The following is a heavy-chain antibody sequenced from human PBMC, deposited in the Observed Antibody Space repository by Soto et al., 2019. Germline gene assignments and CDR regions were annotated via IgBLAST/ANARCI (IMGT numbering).Heavy chain of an antibody. D-gene: IGHD2-21*02. CDR3: AKDPLCGGDCVHYYYYGMDV. CDR2: ISGSGGST. Sequence: GGSLRLSCAASGFTFSSYAMSWVRQAPGKGLEWVSAISGSGGSTYYADSVKGRFTISRDNSKNTLYLQMNSLRAEDTAVYYCAKDPLCGGDCVHYYYYGMDVWGQGTTVTAP. CDR1: GFTFSSYA. V-gene: IGHV3-23*01. J-gene: IGHJ6*02.